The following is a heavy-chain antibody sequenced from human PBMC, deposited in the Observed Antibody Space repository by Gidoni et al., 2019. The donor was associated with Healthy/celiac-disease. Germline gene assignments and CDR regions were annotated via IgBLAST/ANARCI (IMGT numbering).Heavy chain of an antibody. V-gene: IGHV3-48*01. D-gene: IGHD3-3*01. J-gene: IGHJ6*03. CDR3: ASWTYDFWIGYSSYYMDV. CDR2: ISSSSSTI. CDR1: GFTFSSYS. Sequence: EVQLVESGGGLVQPGGSLRLSCPASGFTFSSYSMTWVRQAPGKGLEWVSYISSSSSTIYYADSVKGRFTISRDNAKNSLYLQMNSLRAEDTAVYYCASWTYDFWIGYSSYYMDVWGKGTTVTVSS.